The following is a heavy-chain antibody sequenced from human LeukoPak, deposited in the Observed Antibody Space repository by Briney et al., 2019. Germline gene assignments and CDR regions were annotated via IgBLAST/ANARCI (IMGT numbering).Heavy chain of an antibody. V-gene: IGHV4-59*11. J-gene: IGHJ3*02. D-gene: IGHD4-17*01. CDR3: ARDLVTVTKGFDI. CDR2: ISYIGST. CDR1: DDSFSSHY. Sequence: SETLSLTCAVSDDSFSSHYWTWIRQPRGKGLEWIGYISYIGSTNYNPSLKSRVTISIDMSKNQFSLKLSSVTAADTAVYYCARDLVTVTKGFDIWGQGTMVSVSS.